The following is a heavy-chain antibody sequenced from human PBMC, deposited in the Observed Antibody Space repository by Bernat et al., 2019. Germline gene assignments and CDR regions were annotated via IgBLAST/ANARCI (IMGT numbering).Heavy chain of an antibody. J-gene: IGHJ6*02. V-gene: IGHV4-39*01. Sequence: LQLQESGPGLVKPSETLSLTCTVSGGSISSSSYYWGWIRQPPGKGLEWIGSIYYSGSTYYNPSLKSRVTISVDTSKNQFSLKLSSVTAADTAVYYCAIGEGLRYFDWLGYGMDVWGQGTTVTVSS. CDR2: IYYSGST. CDR1: GGSISSSSYY. CDR3: AIGEGLRYFDWLGYGMDV. D-gene: IGHD3-9*01.